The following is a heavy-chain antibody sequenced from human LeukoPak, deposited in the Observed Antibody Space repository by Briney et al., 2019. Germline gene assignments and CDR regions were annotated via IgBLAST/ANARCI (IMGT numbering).Heavy chain of an antibody. CDR1: GFTFSSYA. V-gene: IGHV3-30*04. Sequence: GSLRLSCAASGFTFSSYAMHWVRQAPGKGLEWVTVISYDGSNKYYADSVKGRITISRDNSKNTLYMQMSSLRAEDTAVYYCARGSLGYCDSTSCYTQFDYWGQGTLVTVSS. J-gene: IGHJ4*02. CDR2: ISYDGSNK. D-gene: IGHD2-2*02. CDR3: ARGSLGYCDSTSCYTQFDY.